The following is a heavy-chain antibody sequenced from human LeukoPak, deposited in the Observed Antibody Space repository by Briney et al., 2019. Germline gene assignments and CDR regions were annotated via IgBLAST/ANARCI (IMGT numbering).Heavy chain of an antibody. D-gene: IGHD3-16*01. J-gene: IGHJ3*01. V-gene: IGHV4-59*01. CDR1: GASISSYY. Sequence: PSETLSLTCTVSGASISSYYWSWIPQPPGKGLELLGYIYYSGSANYNPSLKSRVTISIDTSKNQFSLNLSSVTAADTAVYYCARVFWGQLHAFDFWGQGTMVTVSS. CDR2: IYYSGSA. CDR3: ARVFWGQLHAFDF.